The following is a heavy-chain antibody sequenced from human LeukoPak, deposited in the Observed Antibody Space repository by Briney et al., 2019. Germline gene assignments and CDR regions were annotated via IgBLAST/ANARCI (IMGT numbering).Heavy chain of an antibody. CDR1: GFTFSSYA. CDR2: IGASGGST. CDR3: AKAEGYDTLTGLDY. D-gene: IGHD3-9*01. J-gene: IGHJ4*02. Sequence: GGSLRLSCATSGFTFSSYAMSWDRQAPGKGLEWVSGIGASGGSTYYADSVKGRFTISRDNSKNTLYLQMNSLRTEDTAVYYCAKAEGYDTLTGLDYWGQGTLVTVSS. V-gene: IGHV3-23*01.